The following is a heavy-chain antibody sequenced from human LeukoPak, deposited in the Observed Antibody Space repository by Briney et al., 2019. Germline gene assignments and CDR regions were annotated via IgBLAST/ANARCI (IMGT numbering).Heavy chain of an antibody. CDR3: ARYYGDSGSQYYFDY. J-gene: IGHJ4*02. Sequence: GGSLRLSCAASGFTFSDAWMSWVRQAPGKGLEWVGRIKSKTDGGTTDYAAPVKGRFTISRDDSKNTLYLQMNSLKIEDTAVYYCARYYGDSGSQYYFDYRGQGTLVTVSS. CDR2: IKSKTDGGTT. CDR1: GFTFSDAW. V-gene: IGHV3-15*01. D-gene: IGHD3-22*01.